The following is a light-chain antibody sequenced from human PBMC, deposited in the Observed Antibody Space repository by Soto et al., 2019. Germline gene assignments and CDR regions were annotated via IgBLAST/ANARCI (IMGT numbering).Light chain of an antibody. J-gene: IGLJ1*01. CDR2: GNS. Sequence: QSVLTQPPSVSGAPGQRVTISCTGSSSNIGAGYEVNWYQQLPGTAPKLLIYGNSNRPSGVPDRFSGSKSGTSASLAITGLQAEDEADYYCQSYDSSLSGYVFGTGTKLTVL. V-gene: IGLV1-40*01. CDR3: QSYDSSLSGYV. CDR1: SSNIGAGYE.